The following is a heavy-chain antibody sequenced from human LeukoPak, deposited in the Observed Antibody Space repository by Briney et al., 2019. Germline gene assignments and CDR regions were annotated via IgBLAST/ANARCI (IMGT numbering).Heavy chain of an antibody. CDR1: GGSISTYY. CDR2: IYFSGST. CDR3: ARNHGSSVYYYYGMDV. Sequence: PSETLSLTCTVSGGSISTYYWSWIRQPPGKGLEWIEYIYFSGSTNYNPSLKSRVTISVDTSKNQFSLKLSSVTAADTAVYYCARNHGSSVYYYYGMDVWGQGTTVTVSS. V-gene: IGHV4-59*01. D-gene: IGHD6-6*01. J-gene: IGHJ6*02.